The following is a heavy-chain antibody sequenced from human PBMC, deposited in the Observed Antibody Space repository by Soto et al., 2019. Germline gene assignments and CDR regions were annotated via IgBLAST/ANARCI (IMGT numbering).Heavy chain of an antibody. V-gene: IGHV3-21*01. CDR1: GFTFSSYS. CDR3: ARKAKYGDYDIDY. CDR2: ISSSSSYI. D-gene: IGHD4-17*01. Sequence: EVQLVESGGGLVKPGGSLRLSCAASGFTFSSYSMNWVRQAPGKGLEWVSSISSSSSYIYYADSVKGRFTISRDNAKNSLYLQMNSLRAEDTAVYYCARKAKYGDYDIDYWGQGTLVTVSS. J-gene: IGHJ4*02.